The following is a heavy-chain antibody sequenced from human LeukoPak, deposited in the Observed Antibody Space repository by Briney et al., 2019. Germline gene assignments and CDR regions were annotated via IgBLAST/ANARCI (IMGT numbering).Heavy chain of an antibody. V-gene: IGHV3-23*01. CDR1: GFTFSTYA. CDR3: AKDLSSSWYYFDY. D-gene: IGHD6-13*01. Sequence: PGGSLRLSCAASGFTFSTYAMSWVRQAPGRGLEWVSAISGSGGSTYYADSVKGRFTISRDNSKNTLYLQMNSLRAEDTAVYYCAKDLSSSWYYFDYWGQGTLVTVFS. CDR2: ISGSGGST. J-gene: IGHJ4*02.